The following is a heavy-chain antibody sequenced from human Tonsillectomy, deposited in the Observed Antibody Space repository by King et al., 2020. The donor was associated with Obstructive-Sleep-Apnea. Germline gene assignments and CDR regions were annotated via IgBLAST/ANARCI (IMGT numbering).Heavy chain of an antibody. CDR2: IYSGGST. CDR1: GFTVSSNY. D-gene: IGHD3-22*01. Sequence: VQLVESGGGLVQAGGSLRLSCTASGFTVSSNYMSWVRQAPGKGLDWVSVIYSGGSTYYADSVKGRFTISRHNSKKTVYLQMNRLRTEDTAVYFCARGSGNYYDSSGYYYPFDYWGQGTLVTVSS. J-gene: IGHJ4*02. V-gene: IGHV3-53*04. CDR3: ARGSGNYYDSSGYYYPFDY.